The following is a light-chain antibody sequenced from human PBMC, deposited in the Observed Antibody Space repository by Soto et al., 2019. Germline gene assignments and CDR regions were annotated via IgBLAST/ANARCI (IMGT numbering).Light chain of an antibody. CDR1: QNVISY. CDR2: DAS. Sequence: EIVLTQSPATLSLSPGERAALSCRASQNVISYLAWYQQKPGQAPRLLIYDASKRAPGIPARFTGSGSGTDFTLLISSLEPEDVAVYFCPQRSNWPSTFGGGTTVEI. V-gene: IGKV3-11*01. J-gene: IGKJ4*01. CDR3: PQRSNWPST.